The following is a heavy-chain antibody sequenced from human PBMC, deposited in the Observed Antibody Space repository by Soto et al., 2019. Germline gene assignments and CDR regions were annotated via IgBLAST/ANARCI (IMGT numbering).Heavy chain of an antibody. CDR2: ISNGGDST. J-gene: IGHJ4*02. Sequence: EVPLLESGGALVQPGGSLRLSCSASGFTFSSYAMSWVRQAPGKGLEWVSGISNGGDSTYYSDSVKGRFTISRDNSKNALSLQLNSLRADDTAIYFCAKDAYNSGWFYFDYWGQGALVIVSS. D-gene: IGHD6-19*01. CDR1: GFTFSSYA. V-gene: IGHV3-23*01. CDR3: AKDAYNSGWFYFDY.